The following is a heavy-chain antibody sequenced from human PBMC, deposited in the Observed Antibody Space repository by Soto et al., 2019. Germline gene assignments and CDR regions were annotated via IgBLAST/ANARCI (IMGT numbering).Heavy chain of an antibody. CDR2: INHSGST. CDR1: GGSFSCYY. J-gene: IGHJ4*02. Sequence: PSETLSLTCAVYGGSFSCYYWSWIRQPPGKGLEWIGEINHSGSTNYNPSLKSRVTISVDTSKNQFSLKLSSVTAADTAVYYCARGRCIDYWGQGTLVTVSS. D-gene: IGHD2-15*01. CDR3: ARGRCIDY. V-gene: IGHV4-34*01.